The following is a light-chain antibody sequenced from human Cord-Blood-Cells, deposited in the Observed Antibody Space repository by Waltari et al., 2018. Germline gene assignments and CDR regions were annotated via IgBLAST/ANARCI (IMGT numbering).Light chain of an antibody. CDR2: EVS. J-gene: IGLJ1*01. CDR3: SSYTSSSTLV. V-gene: IGLV2-14*01. Sequence: QSALTQPASVSGSPGQSITISCTGTSSDVGGYNYVSWYQPHPGKAPKLMIYEVSNRPSGVSILCSGSKSGNTASLTISGLQAEDEADYYCSSYTSSSTLVFGTGTKVTVL. CDR1: SSDVGGYNY.